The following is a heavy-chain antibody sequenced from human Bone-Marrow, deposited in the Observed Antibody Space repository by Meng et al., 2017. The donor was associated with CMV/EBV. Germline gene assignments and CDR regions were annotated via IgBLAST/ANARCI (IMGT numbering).Heavy chain of an antibody. CDR2: IRYDGSNK. V-gene: IGHV3-30*02. CDR3: AKGSGARMGAGD. CDR1: GFTFSSYV. Sequence: GESLKISCASSGFTFSSYVMHWVRQAPGKGLEWVAFIRYDGSNKYYADSVKGRFTISRDNSKNTLYLQMNSLRAEDTAVYYCAKGSGARMGAGDWGQGTLVTVSS. J-gene: IGHJ4*02. D-gene: IGHD1-26*01.